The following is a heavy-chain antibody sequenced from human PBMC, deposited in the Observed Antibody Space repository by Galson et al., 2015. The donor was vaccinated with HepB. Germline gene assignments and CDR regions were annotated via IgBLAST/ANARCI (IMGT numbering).Heavy chain of an antibody. CDR3: AKDLSSDIAAAGYSSGWYTRGGMDV. J-gene: IGHJ6*02. Sequence: SLRLSCAASGFTFSSYGMHWVRQAPGKGLEWVAFIRYDGSNKYYADSVKGRFTISRDNSKNTLYLQMNSLRAEDTAVYYCAKDLSSDIAAAGYSSGWYTRGGMDVWGQGTTVTVSS. CDR1: GFTFSSYG. V-gene: IGHV3-30*02. CDR2: IRYDGSNK. D-gene: IGHD6-19*01.